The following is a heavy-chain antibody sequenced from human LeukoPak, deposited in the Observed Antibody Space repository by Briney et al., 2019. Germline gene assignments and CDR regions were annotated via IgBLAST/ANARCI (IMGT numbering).Heavy chain of an antibody. V-gene: IGHV4-30-4*01. CDR3: ARIPDGYSFGWFDS. CDR1: GGSISSGGYY. Sequence: SETLSLTCTVSGGSISSGGYYWSWIRQHPGEGLEWIGYIYYSGRTNYNPSLKSRVTVSVDTSKNQFSLKMTSMTAADTAVYFCARIPDGYSFGWFDSWGQGTLVTASS. CDR2: IYYSGRT. J-gene: IGHJ5*01. D-gene: IGHD5-18*01.